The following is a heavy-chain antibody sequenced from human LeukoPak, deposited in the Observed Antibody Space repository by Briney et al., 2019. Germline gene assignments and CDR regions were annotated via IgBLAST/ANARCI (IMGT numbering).Heavy chain of an antibody. V-gene: IGHV1-58*01. CDR3: ARVSGMIVAVIDHRHDY. D-gene: IGHD3-22*01. Sequence: SVKVSCKASGFTFTSSAVQWVRQARGQRLEWIGWIVVGSGNTNYAQKFQERVTITTDTSTSTAYMELRSLRSDDTAVYYCARVSGMIVAVIDHRHDYWGQGTLVTVSS. CDR2: IVVGSGNT. CDR1: GFTFTSSA. J-gene: IGHJ4*02.